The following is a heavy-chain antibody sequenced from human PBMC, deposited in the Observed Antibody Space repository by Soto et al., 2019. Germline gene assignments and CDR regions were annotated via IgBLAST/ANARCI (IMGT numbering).Heavy chain of an antibody. CDR2: IWYDGSNK. D-gene: IGHD4-17*01. V-gene: IGHV3-33*01. J-gene: IGHJ4*02. CDR1: GFTFSSYG. CDR3: APALRTTVTTVLPPTPDY. Sequence: QVQLVESGGGVVQPGRSLRLSCAASGFTFSSYGMHWVRQAPGKGLEWVAVIWYDGSNKYYADSAKGRFTISRDNSKNTLYLQMNSLRAEDTAVYYCAPALRTTVTTVLPPTPDYWGQGTLVTVSS.